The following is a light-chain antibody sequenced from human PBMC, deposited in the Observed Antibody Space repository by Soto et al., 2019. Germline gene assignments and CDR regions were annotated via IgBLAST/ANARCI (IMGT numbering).Light chain of an antibody. CDR3: QQYGSSPT. V-gene: IGKV3-20*01. CDR1: QSVSTN. J-gene: IGKJ5*01. Sequence: EIVMTQSPTTLSVSPGERATLSCRASQSVSTNLAWYQQKPGQVPSLLIYGASSRATGIPDRFSGSGSGTDFTLTISRLEPEDFAVYYCQQYGSSPTFGQGTRLEIK. CDR2: GAS.